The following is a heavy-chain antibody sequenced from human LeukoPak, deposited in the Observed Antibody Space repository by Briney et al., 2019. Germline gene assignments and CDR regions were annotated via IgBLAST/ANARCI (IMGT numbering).Heavy chain of an antibody. V-gene: IGHV4-4*07. CDR2: IYTSGST. CDR1: GGSISGYY. J-gene: IGHJ4*02. CDR3: ARLRGYSGYDLSLDY. D-gene: IGHD5-12*01. Sequence: SETLSLTCTVSGGSISGYYWSWIRQPAGKGLEWIGRIYTSGSTNYNPSLKSRVTMSVDTSKNQFSLKLSSVTTADTAVYYCARLRGYSGYDLSLDYWGQGTLVTVSS.